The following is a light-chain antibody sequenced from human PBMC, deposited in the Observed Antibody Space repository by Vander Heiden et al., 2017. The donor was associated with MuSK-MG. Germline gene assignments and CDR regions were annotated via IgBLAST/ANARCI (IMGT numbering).Light chain of an antibody. Sequence: QSALTQPASVSGSPGQSITISCTGTSSDVGGYNYVSWYQQHPGKAPKLMIYDVSNRPSGVSNRFSGSKSGNTASLTISGLQAEDEADYYCSSYTSSSTWVFGGGTKLTGL. CDR2: DVS. CDR1: SSDVGGYNY. V-gene: IGLV2-14*01. CDR3: SSYTSSSTWV. J-gene: IGLJ3*02.